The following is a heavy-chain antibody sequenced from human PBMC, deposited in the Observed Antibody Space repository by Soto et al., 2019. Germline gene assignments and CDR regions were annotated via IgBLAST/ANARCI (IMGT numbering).Heavy chain of an antibody. Sequence: GGSLRLSCAASGFNFSTFGMHWVRQAPGQEPEWVAVISYDGSNKYYADSVKGRFTISRDNSKNTLYLQMNSLRAEDTAVYYCAKDHIVGATRGYNWFDPWGQGTLVTVSS. D-gene: IGHD1-26*01. CDR1: GFNFSTFG. V-gene: IGHV3-30*18. CDR2: ISYDGSNK. CDR3: AKDHIVGATRGYNWFDP. J-gene: IGHJ5*02.